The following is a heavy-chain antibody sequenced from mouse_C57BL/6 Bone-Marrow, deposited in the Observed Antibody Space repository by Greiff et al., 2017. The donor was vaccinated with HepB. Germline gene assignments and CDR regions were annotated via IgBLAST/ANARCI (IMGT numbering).Heavy chain of an antibody. CDR3: ARGRDYYYGSSTGYYAMDY. J-gene: IGHJ4*01. CDR1: GYSFTGYF. V-gene: IGHV1-20*01. D-gene: IGHD1-1*01. Sequence: EVKLMESGPELVKPGDSVKISCKASGYSFTGYFMNWVMQSHGKSLEWIGRINPYNGDTFYNQKFKGKATLTVDKSSSTAHMELRSLTSEDSAVYYCARGRDYYYGSSTGYYAMDYWGQGTSVTVSS. CDR2: INPYNGDT.